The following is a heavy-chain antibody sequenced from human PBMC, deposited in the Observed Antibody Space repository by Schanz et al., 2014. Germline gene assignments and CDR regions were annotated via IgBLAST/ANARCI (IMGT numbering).Heavy chain of an antibody. CDR3: ARDQASTH. V-gene: IGHV3-23*01. J-gene: IGHJ4*02. Sequence: EVQLLESGGALEQPGGSLRLSCAASGITFSDYAMSWVRQAPGKGLEWVSTIASGGSHTFYADSVTGRFTISRDDSKNTLHLQMNSLRSEDTAIYFCARDQASTHWGQGTPVTVSS. CDR2: IASGGSHT. CDR1: GITFSDYA.